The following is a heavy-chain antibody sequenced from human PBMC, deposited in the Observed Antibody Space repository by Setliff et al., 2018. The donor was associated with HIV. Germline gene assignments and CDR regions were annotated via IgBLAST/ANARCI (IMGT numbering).Heavy chain of an antibody. V-gene: IGHV4-34*01. J-gene: IGHJ5*02. Sequence: SETLSLTCAVYGGSFSGHYWSWIRQSPGKGLEWIGEINHSGSTKYNPSLKSRVTISVDTSKNQFSLKLSSVTAADTAVYYCARSGEDTAIHWFDPWGQGTLVTVSS. D-gene: IGHD5-18*01. CDR2: INHSGST. CDR1: GGSFSGHY. CDR3: ARSGEDTAIHWFDP.